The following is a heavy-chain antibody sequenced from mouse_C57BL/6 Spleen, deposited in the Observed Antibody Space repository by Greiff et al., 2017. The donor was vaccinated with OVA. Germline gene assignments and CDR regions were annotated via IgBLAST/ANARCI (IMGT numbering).Heavy chain of an antibody. CDR2: IWSGGST. Sequence: QVQLKESGPGLVQPSQSLSITCTVSGFSLTSYGVHWVRQPPGKGLEWLGVIWSGGSTDYNAAFISRQSISKDNSKSQVFFKMNSLQADDTAIYYCAKGVRRDDGYYFDYWGQGTTLTVSS. CDR1: GFSLTSYG. CDR3: AKGVRRDDGYYFDY. V-gene: IGHV2-4*01. J-gene: IGHJ2*01. D-gene: IGHD2-14*01.